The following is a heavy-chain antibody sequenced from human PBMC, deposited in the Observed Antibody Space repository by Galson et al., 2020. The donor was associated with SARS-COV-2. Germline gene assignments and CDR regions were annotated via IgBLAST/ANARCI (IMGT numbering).Heavy chain of an antibody. CDR3: ARDSERRSYSSSWRARYYYYGMDV. CDR1: GFTFSSYA. D-gene: IGHD6-13*01. J-gene: IGHJ6*02. Sequence: GESLKISCAASGFTFSSYAMHWVRQAPGKGLEWVAVISYDGSNKYYADSVKGRFTISRDNSKNTLYLQMNSLRAEDTAVYYCARDSERRSYSSSWRARYYYYGMDVWGQGTTVTVSS. CDR2: ISYDGSNK. V-gene: IGHV3-30*04.